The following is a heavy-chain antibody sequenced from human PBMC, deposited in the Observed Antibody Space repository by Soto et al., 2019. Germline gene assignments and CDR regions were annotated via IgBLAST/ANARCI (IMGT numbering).Heavy chain of an antibody. D-gene: IGHD3-22*01. V-gene: IGHV4-30-4*01. J-gene: IGHJ4*02. Sequence: QVQLQESGPGLVKPSQTLSLTCTVSGGSISSGDYYWSWIRQPPGKGLEWIGYIYYSGSTYYNPYLKSRVTISVDTSKNQFSLKLSSVTAADTAVYYCARGGYYDSSGYYLLDYWGQGTLVTVSS. CDR3: ARGGYYDSSGYYLLDY. CDR2: IYYSGST. CDR1: GGSISSGDYY.